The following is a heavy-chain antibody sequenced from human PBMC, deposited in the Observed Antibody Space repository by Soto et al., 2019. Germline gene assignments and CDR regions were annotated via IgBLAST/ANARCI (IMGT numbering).Heavy chain of an antibody. D-gene: IGHD1-26*01. V-gene: IGHV1-18*01. CDR1: GYTFTSYG. J-gene: IGHJ5*02. Sequence: QVQLVQSGAEVKKPGASVKVSCKASGYTFTSYGISWVRQAPGQGLEWMGWISAYNGNTNYAQKLQGRVTMTTDTSTRTVYMELRSPRSDDTAVYCCARASGSSYWFDPWGQGTLVTVSS. CDR3: ARASGSSYWFDP. CDR2: ISAYNGNT.